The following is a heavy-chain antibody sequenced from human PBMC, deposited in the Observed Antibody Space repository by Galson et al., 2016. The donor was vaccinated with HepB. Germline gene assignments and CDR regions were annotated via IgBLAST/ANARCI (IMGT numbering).Heavy chain of an antibody. Sequence: SLRLSCAVSGFMFSTYSINWVRQAPGKGLEWVSYISSSSSTIYYADSVKGRFTISRDNAKNSLYLQMNSLRDEDTAVYYCARLLYGDYGAFDYWGQGTLVTVSS. J-gene: IGHJ4*02. D-gene: IGHD4-17*01. V-gene: IGHV3-48*02. CDR3: ARLLYGDYGAFDY. CDR1: GFMFSTYS. CDR2: ISSSSSTI.